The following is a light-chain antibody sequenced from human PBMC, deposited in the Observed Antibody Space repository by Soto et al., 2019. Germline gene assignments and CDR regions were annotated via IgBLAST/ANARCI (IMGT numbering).Light chain of an antibody. J-gene: IGKJ1*01. Sequence: EIVLTRSPGTLSLSPGERATLSCRASQSVNSNYLAWYQRKPGQATRLLIYGASNRATDIPYRFSASGSGTDFTLTITRLEAEDFAVYYCQQYDSTPPTFGQGTKVEVK. CDR3: QQYDSTPPT. CDR2: GAS. CDR1: QSVNSNY. V-gene: IGKV3-20*01.